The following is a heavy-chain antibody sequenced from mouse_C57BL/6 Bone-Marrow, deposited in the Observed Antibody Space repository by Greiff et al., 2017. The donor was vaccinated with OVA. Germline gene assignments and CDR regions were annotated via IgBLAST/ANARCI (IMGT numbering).Heavy chain of an antibody. Sequence: EVQGVESGPSLVRPSQTLSLTCTVTGFSINSDCYWIWIRQFPGNKLEYIGYTFYSGITYYNPSLESRTYITRDTSKNQFSLKLSSVTTEDTATYYCARVLYDYDGFYAMDYWGQGTSVTVSS. J-gene: IGHJ4*01. V-gene: IGHV3-3*01. CDR3: ARVLYDYDGFYAMDY. CDR2: TFYSGIT. CDR1: GFSINSDCY. D-gene: IGHD2-4*01.